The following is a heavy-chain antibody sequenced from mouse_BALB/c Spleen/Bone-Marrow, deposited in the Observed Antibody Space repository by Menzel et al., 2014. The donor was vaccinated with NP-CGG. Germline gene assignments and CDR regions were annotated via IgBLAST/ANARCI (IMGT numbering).Heavy chain of an antibody. J-gene: IGHJ2*01. CDR3: ARDMGGLLFDS. Sequence: EVKLMESGGGLVQPGGSLRLSCATSGFTFTDYYMNWVRQPPGKALEWLAFIRNKAYGYTTEYSASVKGRFTISRDNSQNILYLQMNTLRAEDSATYYCARDMGGLLFDSWGQGTTRSVSS. D-gene: IGHD1-1*01. V-gene: IGHV7-3*02. CDR2: IRNKAYGYTT. CDR1: GFTFTDYY.